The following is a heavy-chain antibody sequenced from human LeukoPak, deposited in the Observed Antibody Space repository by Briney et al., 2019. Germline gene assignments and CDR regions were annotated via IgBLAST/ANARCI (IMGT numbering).Heavy chain of an antibody. V-gene: IGHV3-48*03. CDR1: GFTFNNYE. D-gene: IGHD2-2*01. J-gene: IGHJ4*02. CDR2: TSSSGSTI. Sequence: GGSLRLSCAASGFTFNNYEMNWVRQAPGKGLEWVSYTSSSGSTIYYADSVKGRFTISRDNAKNSLYLQMNSLRAEDTAVYYCARGEIVVVPAALAYWGQGALVTVSS. CDR3: ARGEIVVVPAALAY.